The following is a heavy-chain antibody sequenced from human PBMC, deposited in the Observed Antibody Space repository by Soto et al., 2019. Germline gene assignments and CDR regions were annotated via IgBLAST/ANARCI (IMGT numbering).Heavy chain of an antibody. CDR2: IIPIFGTA. J-gene: IGHJ6*02. V-gene: IGHV1-69*13. D-gene: IGHD4-4*01. CDR3: ARGVNTYYYYYGMDV. CDR1: GGTFSSYA. Sequence: SVKVSCKASGGTFSSYAISRVRQAPGQGLEWMGGIIPIFGTANYAQKFQGRVTITADESTSTAYMDLSSLRSEDTPVYYCARGVNTYYYYYGMDVWGQGTTVNVSS.